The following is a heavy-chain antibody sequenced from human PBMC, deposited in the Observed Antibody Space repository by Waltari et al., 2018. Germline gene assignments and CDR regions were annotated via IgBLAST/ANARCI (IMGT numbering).Heavy chain of an antibody. D-gene: IGHD5-12*01. J-gene: IGHJ4*02. V-gene: IGHV3-23*01. CDR2: ISGSGGST. CDR3: AKDWGRRDGYNLAYYFDY. Sequence: EVQLLESGGGLVQPGGSLRLSCAASGFTFSSYAMSWVRQAPGKGLEWVSAISGSGGSTYYAASGKGRFTISRDNSKNTLYLQMNSLRAEDTAVYYCAKDWGRRDGYNLAYYFDYWGQGTLVTVSS. CDR1: GFTFSSYA.